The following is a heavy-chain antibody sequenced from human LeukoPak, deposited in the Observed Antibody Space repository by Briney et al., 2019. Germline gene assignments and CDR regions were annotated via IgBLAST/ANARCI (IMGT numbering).Heavy chain of an antibody. CDR3: AKGGHYSFFDY. CDR2: ISGDGTET. CDR1: GLTFRNYV. Sequence: GGSLRLSCAASGLTFRNYVMTWVRQAPGKGLEWVSTISGDGTETFFADSAKGRFTISRDNSKSTVSLQMNSLRVEDMAVYYCAKGGHYSFFDYWGQGTLVTVSS. D-gene: IGHD2-15*01. J-gene: IGHJ4*02. V-gene: IGHV3-23*01.